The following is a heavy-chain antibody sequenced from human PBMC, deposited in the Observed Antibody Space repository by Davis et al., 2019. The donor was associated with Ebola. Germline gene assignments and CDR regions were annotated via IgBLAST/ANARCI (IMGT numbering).Heavy chain of an antibody. J-gene: IGHJ4*02. V-gene: IGHV3-48*03. CDR3: ARGRMVPAATHFDN. CDR1: GFTFSSYE. D-gene: IGHD2-2*01. CDR2: ISSSGSTI. Sequence: GESLKISCAASGFTFSSYEMNWVRQAPGKGLEWVSYISSSGSTIYYADSAKGRFTISRDNAKNSLYLQMNSLKAEDTAVYYCARGRMVPAATHFDNWGQGTLVTVSS.